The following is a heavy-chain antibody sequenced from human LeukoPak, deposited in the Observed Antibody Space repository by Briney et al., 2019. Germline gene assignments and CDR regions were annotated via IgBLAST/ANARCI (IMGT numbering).Heavy chain of an antibody. Sequence: AASVKVSCKASGYTFTSYAMHWVRQAPGQRLEWMGWINAGNGNTKYSQKFQGRVTITRDTSASTAYMELSSLRSEDTAVYYCARWITSQDAFDIWGQGTMVTVSS. CDR3: ARWITSQDAFDI. V-gene: IGHV1-3*01. CDR2: INAGNGNT. CDR1: GYTFTSYA. D-gene: IGHD3-10*01. J-gene: IGHJ3*02.